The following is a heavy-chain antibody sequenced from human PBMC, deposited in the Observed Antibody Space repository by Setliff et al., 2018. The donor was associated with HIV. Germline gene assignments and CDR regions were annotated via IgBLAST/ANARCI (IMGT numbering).Heavy chain of an antibody. CDR3: AREVYRPSSGWIRHFDL. D-gene: IGHD6-19*01. CDR1: GFTFNRYW. Sequence: PGGSLRLSCAASGFTFNRYWMHWVRQAPGKGLVWVSRIKSDGSTTNYADSVKGRFTISRDNAKNTVFLQMNSLRAEDTAVYYCAREVYRPSSGWIRHFDLWGQGTLVTVSS. J-gene: IGHJ4*02. CDR2: IKSDGSTT. V-gene: IGHV3-74*01.